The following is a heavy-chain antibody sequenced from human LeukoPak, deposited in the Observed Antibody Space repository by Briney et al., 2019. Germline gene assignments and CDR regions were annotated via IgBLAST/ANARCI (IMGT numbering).Heavy chain of an antibody. CDR1: GFIFSDYG. V-gene: IGHV3-33*06. J-gene: IGHJ4*02. CDR3: AKRHYISGSLLDQ. Sequence: PGGSLRLSCAASGFIFSDYGMHWVRQAPGRGLEWVALIWFDGSNEDYADSVKGRFTISRDNSKNTLYLQMNSLRAEDTAVYYCAKRHYISGSLLDQWGQGTLVTVSS. CDR2: IWFDGSNE. D-gene: IGHD3-22*01.